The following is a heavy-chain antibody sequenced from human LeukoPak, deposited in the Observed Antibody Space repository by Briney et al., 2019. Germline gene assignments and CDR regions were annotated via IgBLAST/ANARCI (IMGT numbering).Heavy chain of an antibody. CDR3: ARAAELGRDY. J-gene: IGHJ4*02. CDR2: IYSGGIT. D-gene: IGHD7-27*01. CDR1: GFTVSSKY. V-gene: IGHV3-53*01. Sequence: GGSLRLSCAASGFTVSSKYMSWFRQAPGKGLEWVSAIYSGGITYYADSVKGRFTISRDNSKNTLYLEMNSLRAEDTAVYHCARAAELGRDYWGQGTLVTVSS.